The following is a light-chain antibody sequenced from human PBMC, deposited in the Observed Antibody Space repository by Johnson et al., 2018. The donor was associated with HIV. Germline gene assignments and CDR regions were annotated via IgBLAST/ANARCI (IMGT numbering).Light chain of an antibody. CDR1: SSNIGNNY. J-gene: IGLJ1*01. CDR3: GSWDSSLSAHYV. CDR2: ENN. V-gene: IGLV1-51*02. Sequence: QSVLTQPPSVSAAPGQKVTISCSGSSSNIGNNYVSWYQQLPGTAPKLLIYENNKRPSGIPDRFSGSKSGTSATLGITALQTGDEADYYCGSWDSSLSAHYVFGTGTKVTVI.